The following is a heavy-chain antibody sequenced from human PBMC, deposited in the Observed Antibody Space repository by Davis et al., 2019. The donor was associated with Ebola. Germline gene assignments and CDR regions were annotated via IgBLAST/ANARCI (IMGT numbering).Heavy chain of an antibody. Sequence: PSETLSLTCTVSGGSISSYYWSWIRQPPGKGLEWIGEINHSGSTNYNPSLKSRVTISVDTSKNQFSLKLSSVTAADTAVYYCARSIHFLSSWYGGPAWFDPWGQGTLVTVSS. D-gene: IGHD6-13*01. CDR3: ARSIHFLSSWYGGPAWFDP. V-gene: IGHV4-34*01. CDR2: INHSGST. J-gene: IGHJ5*02. CDR1: GGSISSYY.